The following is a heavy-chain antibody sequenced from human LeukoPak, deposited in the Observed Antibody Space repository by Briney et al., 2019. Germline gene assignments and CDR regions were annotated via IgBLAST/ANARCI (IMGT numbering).Heavy chain of an antibody. CDR2: INPNNGGT. J-gene: IGHJ3*02. V-gene: IGHV1-2*06. CDR1: GYTFTGYY. Sequence: ASVKVSCKASGYTFTGYYIHWVRQAPGQGLEWTRRINPNNGGTNYAQKFQGRVTMTRDMSMSTAYMELSRLRSVDMAVYYCAGEDNSSGYRPFDIWGQGTMVTVPS. CDR3: AGEDNSSGYRPFDI. D-gene: IGHD3-22*01.